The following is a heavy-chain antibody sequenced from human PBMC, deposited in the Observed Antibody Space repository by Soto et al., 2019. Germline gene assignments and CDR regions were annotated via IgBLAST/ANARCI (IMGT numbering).Heavy chain of an antibody. V-gene: IGHV1-69*13. D-gene: IGHD3-22*01. Sequence: SVKVSCKASGGTFSSYAISWVRQAPGQGLEWMGGIIPIFGTANYAQKFQGRVTITADESTSTAYMELSSLRSEDTAVYYCARDTTDSSGYYLNYYYYGMDVWGQGTTVTVSS. J-gene: IGHJ6*02. CDR1: GGTFSSYA. CDR2: IIPIFGTA. CDR3: ARDTTDSSGYYLNYYYYGMDV.